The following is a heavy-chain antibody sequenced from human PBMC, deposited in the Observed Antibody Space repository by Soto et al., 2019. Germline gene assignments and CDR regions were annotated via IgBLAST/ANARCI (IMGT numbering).Heavy chain of an antibody. J-gene: IGHJ6*02. V-gene: IGHV1-18*01. CDR2: ISAYNGNT. D-gene: IGHD4-4*01. CDR3: ARREGHDYSNRRAENYYYYGMDV. Sequence: QVQLVQSGAEVKKPGASVKVSCKASGYTFTSYGISWVRQAPGQGLEWMGWISAYNGNTNYAQKLQGRVTMTTDTSTSTAYMELRCLRSDDTAVYYCARREGHDYSNRRAENYYYYGMDVWGQGTTVTVSS. CDR1: GYTFTSYG.